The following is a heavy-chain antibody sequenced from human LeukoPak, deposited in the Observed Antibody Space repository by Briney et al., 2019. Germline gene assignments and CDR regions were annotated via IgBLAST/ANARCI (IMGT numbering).Heavy chain of an antibody. CDR3: ARRWVYDKRAFDA. V-gene: IGHV4-59*08. Sequence: PSETLSLTCAVYGGSISGTYYWSWIRQPPGKGLEWIGYIYYTGTTDSNPSLESRVTISLDTSKNQFSLKLSSVTAADTAVYYCARRWVYDKRAFDAWGQGTMVTVSS. D-gene: IGHD3-16*01. J-gene: IGHJ3*01. CDR2: IYYTGTT. CDR1: GGSISGTYY.